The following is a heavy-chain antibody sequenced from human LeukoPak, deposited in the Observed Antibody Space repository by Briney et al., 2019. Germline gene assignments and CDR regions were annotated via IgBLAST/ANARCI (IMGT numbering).Heavy chain of an antibody. CDR1: GGSISSYY. CDR2: IYTSGST. V-gene: IGHV4-4*07. CDR3: ARVDDSSGYYLPGGAFDI. Sequence: SETLSLTCTVSGGSISSYYWSWIRQPAGKGLEWIGRIYTSGSTNYNPSLKSRVTMSVDTSKNQFSLKLSSVTAADTAVYYCARVDDSSGYYLPGGAFDIWGQGTMVTVSS. D-gene: IGHD3-22*01. J-gene: IGHJ3*02.